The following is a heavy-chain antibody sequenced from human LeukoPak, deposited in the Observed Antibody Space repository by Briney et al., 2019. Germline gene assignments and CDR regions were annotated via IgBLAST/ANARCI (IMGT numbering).Heavy chain of an antibody. D-gene: IGHD2-21*01. Sequence: ASVKVSRKISRYTLTELSMHSVRQAPGKGLEWMGGFDTEDGETIYAQKFQGRVTMTEDTSTDTAYMELSSLRSEERAVYYCATDVAGGWGQGTLVTVSS. CDR3: ATDVAGG. CDR1: RYTLTELS. J-gene: IGHJ4*02. CDR2: FDTEDGET. V-gene: IGHV1-24*01.